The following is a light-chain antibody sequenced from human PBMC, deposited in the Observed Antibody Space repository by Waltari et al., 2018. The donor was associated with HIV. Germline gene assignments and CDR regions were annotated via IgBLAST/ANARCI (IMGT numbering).Light chain of an antibody. CDR3: QHYGSSL. J-gene: IGKJ3*01. CDR2: AAS. V-gene: IGKV3-20*01. CDR1: QRVTSSY. Sequence: IVLTQSPGTLSLSPGERATLSCRASQRVTSSYLAWYQHQPGRAPRLLIYAASSRATGIPDRFSGIGSGTDFTLTISRLEPEDCAVYYCQHYGSSLFGPGTKVDIK.